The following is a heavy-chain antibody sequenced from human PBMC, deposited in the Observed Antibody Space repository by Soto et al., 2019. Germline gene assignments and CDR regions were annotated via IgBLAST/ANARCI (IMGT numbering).Heavy chain of an antibody. CDR3: ARVEAVAGRLPFYYYGMDV. Sequence: ASVKVSCKASGYTFTSYGISWVRQAPGQGLEWMGWISAYNGNTNYAQKLQGRVTMTTDTSTSTAYMELRSLRSDDTAVYYCARVEAVAGRLPFYYYGMDVWGQGTTVTVSS. CDR2: ISAYNGNT. J-gene: IGHJ6*02. D-gene: IGHD6-19*01. V-gene: IGHV1-18*01. CDR1: GYTFTSYG.